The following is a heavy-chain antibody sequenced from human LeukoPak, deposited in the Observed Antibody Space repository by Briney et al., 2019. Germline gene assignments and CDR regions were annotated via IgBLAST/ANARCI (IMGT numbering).Heavy chain of an antibody. Sequence: ASVKVSCKASGYTFTSYYMHWVRQAPGQGLEWMGIINPSGGSTSYAQKFQGRVTITADKSTSTAYMELSSLRSEDTAVYYCARNAGPYCGGDCYSGDAFDIWGQGTMVTVSS. J-gene: IGHJ3*02. CDR3: ARNAGPYCGGDCYSGDAFDI. CDR2: INPSGGST. D-gene: IGHD2-21*02. CDR1: GYTFTSYY. V-gene: IGHV1-46*01.